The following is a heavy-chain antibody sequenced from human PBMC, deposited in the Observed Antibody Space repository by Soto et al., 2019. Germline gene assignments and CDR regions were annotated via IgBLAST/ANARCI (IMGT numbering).Heavy chain of an antibody. J-gene: IGHJ4*02. Sequence: SETLSLTCTVFSGTISSYYWSWIRQPPGKGLEWIGYIYYSRSTNYNASLKSRVTISVDTSKNQFSLKLSSVTAADTAVYYCARYHDSWGQGTLVTVS. CDR3: ARYHDS. CDR2: IYYSRST. V-gene: IGHV4-59*01. CDR1: SGTISSYY.